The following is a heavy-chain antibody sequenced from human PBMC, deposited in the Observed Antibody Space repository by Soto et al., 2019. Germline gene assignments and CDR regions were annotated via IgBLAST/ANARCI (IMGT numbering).Heavy chain of an antibody. CDR1: GDSISRGAYY. CDR3: ARDLWGYCGTDCSPLDV. Sequence: PSETLSLTCTVSGDSISRGAYYWTWIRQHPGKGLEWIGYISHSGSTYYNPSLKSRVTISVDTSKNQFSLKLNSVTAADTAVYYCARDLWGYCGTDCSPLDVWGQGTTVTVSS. V-gene: IGHV4-31*03. D-gene: IGHD2-21*02. CDR2: ISHSGST. J-gene: IGHJ6*02.